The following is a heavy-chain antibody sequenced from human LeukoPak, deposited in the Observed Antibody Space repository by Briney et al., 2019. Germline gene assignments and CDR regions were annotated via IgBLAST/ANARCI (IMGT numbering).Heavy chain of an antibody. CDR1: GGSISNYY. CDR3: ARALSSGYYYVPFDY. J-gene: IGHJ4*02. CDR2: IYYTGST. D-gene: IGHD3-22*01. V-gene: IGHV4-59*01. Sequence: SETLSLTCTVSGGSISNYYWNWIRQPPGKGLEWIGYIYYTGSTNYNPSLKSRVTMSVDTSKNQFSLKLGSVTAADTAVYYCARALSSGYYYVPFDYWGQGTLVTVSS.